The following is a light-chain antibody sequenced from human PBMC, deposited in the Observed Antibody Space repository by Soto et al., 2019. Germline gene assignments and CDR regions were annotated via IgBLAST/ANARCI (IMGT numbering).Light chain of an antibody. Sequence: SRASRSVSPIERANLSLRASQSVSPYLAWYQQKPGQAPRLLIHGASTRATGIPARLSGSGSGTEFTLTISILQSEDFAVYYCVQSNYWLPRFCQGTKVDIK. V-gene: IGKV3-15*01. CDR1: QSVSPY. CDR3: VQSNYWLPR. CDR2: GAS. J-gene: IGKJ1*01.